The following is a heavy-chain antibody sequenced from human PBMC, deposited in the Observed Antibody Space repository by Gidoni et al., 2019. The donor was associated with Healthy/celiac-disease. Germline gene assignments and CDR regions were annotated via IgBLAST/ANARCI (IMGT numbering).Heavy chain of an antibody. D-gene: IGHD1-20*01. Sequence: QITLKESGPTLVKPTQTLTLTCTFPGFSPSTSGVGVGWIRQPPGKALEWLALIYWDDDKRYSPSLKSRLTITKDTSKNQVVLTMTNMDPVDTATYYCAHSPGGIRFFDYWGQGTLVTVSS. CDR2: IYWDDDK. J-gene: IGHJ4*02. CDR1: GFSPSTSGVG. CDR3: AHSPGGIRFFDY. V-gene: IGHV2-5*02.